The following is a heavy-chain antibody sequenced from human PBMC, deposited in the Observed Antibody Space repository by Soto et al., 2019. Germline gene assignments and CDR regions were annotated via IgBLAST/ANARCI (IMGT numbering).Heavy chain of an antibody. CDR2: ISSSGDTT. J-gene: IGHJ4*02. CDR1: GFTFSTYA. Sequence: GGSLRLSCAVSGFTFSTYAMSWVRQAPGKGLEWVSLISSSGDTTYYADSVKGRFTISRDNSKNTLYLQMNSLGAEDTAIYYCAKDPWSLLAVGATYFDYWGQGTLVTVSS. D-gene: IGHD1-26*01. V-gene: IGHV3-23*01. CDR3: AKDPWSLLAVGATYFDY.